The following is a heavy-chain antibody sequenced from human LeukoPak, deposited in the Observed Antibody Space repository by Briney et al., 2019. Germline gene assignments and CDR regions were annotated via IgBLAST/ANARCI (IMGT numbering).Heavy chain of an antibody. CDR1: GGSFSGCY. CDR3: ARFPGFLNRDY. Sequence: SETLSLTCAVYGGSFSGCYWSWIRQPPGKGLEWIGEINHSGSTNYNPSLKSRVTISVDTSKNQLSLKLNSVTAADTAVYYCARFPGFLNRDYWGQGTLVTVSS. V-gene: IGHV4-34*01. J-gene: IGHJ4*02. CDR2: INHSGST. D-gene: IGHD1-1*01.